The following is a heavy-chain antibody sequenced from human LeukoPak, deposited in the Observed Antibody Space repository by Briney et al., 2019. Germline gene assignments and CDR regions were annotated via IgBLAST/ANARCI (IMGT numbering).Heavy chain of an antibody. CDR3: ARGGLLGFDP. V-gene: IGHV3-74*01. J-gene: IGHJ5*02. CDR2: INTDGSST. CDR1: GFTFSSYW. Sequence: GGSLRLSYAASGFTFSSYWIHWVRQAPGKGLVWVSRINTDGSSTYYADSVKGRFTISRDNARNTLYLQMNSLRVDDTAVYYCARGGLLGFDPWGQGTLVTVSS.